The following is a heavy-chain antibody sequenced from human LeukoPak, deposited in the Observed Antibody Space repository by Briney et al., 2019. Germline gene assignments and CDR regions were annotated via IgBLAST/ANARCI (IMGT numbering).Heavy chain of an antibody. J-gene: IGHJ5*02. CDR1: GGSFSGYY. CDR2: INHSGST. V-gene: IGHV4-34*01. Sequence: SDTLSLTCAVYGGSFSGYYWSWLRQPPGKGLEWIGEINHSGSTNYNPSLKSRVTMSVDTSKNQFSLKLSSVTAADTAVYYCARAPTNLNWFDPWGQGTLVTVSS. CDR3: ARAPTNLNWFDP.